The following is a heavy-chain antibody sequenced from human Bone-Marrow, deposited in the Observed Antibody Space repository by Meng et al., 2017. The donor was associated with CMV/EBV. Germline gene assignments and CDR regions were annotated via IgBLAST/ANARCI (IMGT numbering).Heavy chain of an antibody. D-gene: IGHD2-2*01. V-gene: IGHV3-30-3*01. J-gene: IGHJ5*02. Sequence: WVRQPPGKGLEWVAVISYDGSNKYYADSVKGRFTISRDNSKNTLYLQMNSLRAEDTAVYYCASSAVPAAINDHNWFDPWGQGTLVTVSS. CDR2: ISYDGSNK. CDR3: ASSAVPAAINDHNWFDP.